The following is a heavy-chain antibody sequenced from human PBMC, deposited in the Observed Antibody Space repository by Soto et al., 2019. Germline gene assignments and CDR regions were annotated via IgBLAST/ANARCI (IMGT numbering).Heavy chain of an antibody. J-gene: IGHJ4*02. D-gene: IGHD1-26*01. V-gene: IGHV3-72*01. CDR1: GFTFSNYY. CDR2: TRNKDNSYYT. Sequence: EVQLVESGGGLVQPGGSLRLSCGVSGFTFSNYYMDWVRQAPGKGLEWVGRTRNKDNSYYTEYAATVKGRFTISRDESKNTLYLQMNSLKTEDPAVYYCARFSGSYTRGFDYWGQGTLVTVSS. CDR3: ARFSGSYTRGFDY.